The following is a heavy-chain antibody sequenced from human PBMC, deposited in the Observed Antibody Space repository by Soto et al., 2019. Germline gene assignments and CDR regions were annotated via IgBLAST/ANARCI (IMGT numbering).Heavy chain of an antibody. Sequence: GGSLRLSCEASGYTFSGYAMSWVRQAPGKGLEWVAGISGNGQSKAYADSVKGRFTISRDNLNNTLSLEMTSLRVEDTAFYYCAKDSVFGTGSELDFWAQGTPVTVSS. D-gene: IGHD3-10*01. J-gene: IGHJ4*02. V-gene: IGHV3-23*01. CDR1: GYTFSGYA. CDR3: AKDSVFGTGSELDF. CDR2: ISGNGQSK.